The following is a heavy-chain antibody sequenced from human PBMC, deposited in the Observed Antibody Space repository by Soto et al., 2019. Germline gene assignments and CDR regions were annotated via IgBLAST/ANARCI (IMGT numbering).Heavy chain of an antibody. CDR1: GFNFDDHV. Sequence: EVQLVESGGALVQPGRSLRLSCVASGFNFDDHVMHWVRQVRGKGLEWSGHISWNGYSFGYGGSVRGRFIISRDNHKNTLYLQMNSLRPEDTALYYCARSWSGSTSGRVDVWGQGTTVTVSS. V-gene: IGHV3-9*01. CDR3: ARSWSGSTSGRVDV. D-gene: IGHD3-3*01. J-gene: IGHJ6*02. CDR2: ISWNGYSF.